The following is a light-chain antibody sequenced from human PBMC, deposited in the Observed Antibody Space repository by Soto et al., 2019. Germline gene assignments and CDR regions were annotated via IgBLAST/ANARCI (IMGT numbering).Light chain of an antibody. V-gene: IGLV1-44*01. CDR3: AAWDDSLNVVL. J-gene: IGLJ2*01. Sequence: QSALTQPPSASGTPGQRVTISCSGSSSNIGSNRVSWFQQLPGMAPKLLIYDNDQRPSGVPDRFSGSEPGTSASLAISGLQSEDEADYLCAAWDDSLNVVLFGGGTKVTVL. CDR2: DND. CDR1: SSNIGSNR.